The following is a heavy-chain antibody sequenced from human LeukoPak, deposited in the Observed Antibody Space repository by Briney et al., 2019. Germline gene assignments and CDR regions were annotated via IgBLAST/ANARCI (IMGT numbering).Heavy chain of an antibody. CDR1: GYTFTGYY. D-gene: IGHD3-3*01. V-gene: IGHV1-2*06. CDR3: ARGLVWSGLLLVL. Sequence: ASVKVSCKASGYTFTGYYMHWVRQAPGQGLEWMGRINPNSGGTNYAQKFQGRVTITRNTSISTAYMELSSLRSEDTAVYYCARGLVWSGLLLVLWGQGTLVTVSS. CDR2: INPNSGGT. J-gene: IGHJ4*02.